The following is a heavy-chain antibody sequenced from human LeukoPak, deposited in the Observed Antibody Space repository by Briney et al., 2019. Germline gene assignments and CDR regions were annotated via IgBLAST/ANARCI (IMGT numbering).Heavy chain of an antibody. J-gene: IGHJ4*02. CDR2: ISAYNGNT. Sequence: ASVKVSCKASGYTFTSIGISWVRQAPGQGLEWMGWISAYNGNTKYAQKLQGRVTMTTDTSTSTAYMELRSLRSDDTAVYYCARDEQLVPSAYWGQGTLVTVSS. CDR3: ARDEQLVPSAY. CDR1: GYTFTSIG. V-gene: IGHV1-18*01. D-gene: IGHD6-6*01.